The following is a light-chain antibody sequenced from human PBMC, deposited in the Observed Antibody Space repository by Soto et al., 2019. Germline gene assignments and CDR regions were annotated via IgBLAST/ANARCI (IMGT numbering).Light chain of an antibody. V-gene: IGLV2-23*02. CDR3: CSDAGSSTYV. CDR1: SNDVGSYNF. CDR2: EVT. J-gene: IGLJ1*01. Sequence: QSVLTQPAYVYGSPGQAIPITCTRTSNDVGSYNFVSWYQQHPGKAPKVVIYEVTKRPSGVSNRFSGSKSGNTASLTFSGLQADDEADYYCCSDAGSSTYVFGTGTKVPVL.